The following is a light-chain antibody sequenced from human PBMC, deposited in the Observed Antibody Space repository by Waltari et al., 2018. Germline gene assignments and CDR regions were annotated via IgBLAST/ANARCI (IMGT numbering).Light chain of an antibody. CDR1: QSLLHSDGKTY. J-gene: IGKJ4*01. Sequence: EIVTTQSPPSLSVTPGQTASISCKSTQSLLHSDGKTYLNWYLQKPGQPPQLLIHEVSKRFSGVSDRFSGGGSGTDFTLKISRVEADDVGLYYCMQTTLLPLTFGGGTKVEIK. CDR2: EVS. CDR3: MQTTLLPLT. V-gene: IGKV2D-29*01.